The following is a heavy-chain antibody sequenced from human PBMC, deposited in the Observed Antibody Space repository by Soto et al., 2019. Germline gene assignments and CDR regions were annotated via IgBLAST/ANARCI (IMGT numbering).Heavy chain of an antibody. J-gene: IGHJ4*02. CDR2: ISYDGSNK. V-gene: IGHV3-30*18. CDR3: AKDFGITIFGVVITTNGFDY. Sequence: QVQLVESGGGVVQPGRSLRLSCAASGFTFSSYGMHWVRQAPGKGLEWVAVISYDGSNKYYADSVKGRFTISRDNSKNTLYLQMNSLRAEDTAVYYCAKDFGITIFGVVITTNGFDYWGQGTLVTVSS. CDR1: GFTFSSYG. D-gene: IGHD3-3*01.